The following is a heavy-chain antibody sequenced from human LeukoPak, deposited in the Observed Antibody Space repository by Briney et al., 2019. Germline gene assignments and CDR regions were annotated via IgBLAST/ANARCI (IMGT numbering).Heavy chain of an antibody. CDR3: AKSPEQIAVAGLDY. CDR1: GFTFSNYA. D-gene: IGHD6-19*01. V-gene: IGHV3-23*01. CDR2: ISGSGGST. Sequence: GGSLRLSCAASGFTFSNYAMSWVRQAPGKGLEWVSAISGSGGSTYYADSVKGRFTISRDNSKNTLYLQMNSLRAEDTAVYYCAKSPEQIAVAGLDYWGQGTLVTVSS. J-gene: IGHJ4*02.